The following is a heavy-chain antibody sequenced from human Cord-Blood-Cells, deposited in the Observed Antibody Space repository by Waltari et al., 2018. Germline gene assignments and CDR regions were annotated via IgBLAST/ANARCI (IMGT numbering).Heavy chain of an antibody. CDR3: ARYRTGTFDY. D-gene: IGHD1-1*01. Sequence: QVQLQESGPGLVKPSETLSLTCTVPGGSISSYYWSWIRQPPGKGLEWIGYINYSGSTNYNPSLKSRVTISVDTSKNQFSLKLSSVTAADTAVYYCARYRTGTFDYWGQGTLVTVSS. CDR2: INYSGST. CDR1: GGSISSYY. J-gene: IGHJ4*02. V-gene: IGHV4-59*01.